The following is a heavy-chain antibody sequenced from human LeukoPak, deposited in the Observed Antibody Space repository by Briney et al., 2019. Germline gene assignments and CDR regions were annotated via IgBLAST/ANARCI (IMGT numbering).Heavy chain of an antibody. Sequence: SETLSLTCTVSGGYISSYYWSWLRQPPGKALEWIGYIYYSGSTNYNPSLKSRVTISVDTSKNQFSLKLSSVTAADTAVYYCARSAIFGVVTPDAFDIWGQGTMVTVSS. V-gene: IGHV4-59*01. CDR3: ARSAIFGVVTPDAFDI. CDR2: IYYSGST. J-gene: IGHJ3*02. D-gene: IGHD3-3*01. CDR1: GGYISSYY.